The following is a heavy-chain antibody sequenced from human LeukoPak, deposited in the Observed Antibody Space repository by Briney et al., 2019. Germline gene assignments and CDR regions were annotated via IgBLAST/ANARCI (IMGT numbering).Heavy chain of an antibody. V-gene: IGHV1-8*03. Sequence: ASVKVSCKASGDTFTSYDINCVRQATGQGLEWMGWMNPNSGNTGYAQKFQGRVTITRNTSISTAYMELSSLRSEDTAVYYCARAYWVYYYMDVWGKGTTVTVSS. CDR1: GDTFTSYD. CDR2: MNPNSGNT. D-gene: IGHD2-8*02. J-gene: IGHJ6*03. CDR3: ARAYWVYYYMDV.